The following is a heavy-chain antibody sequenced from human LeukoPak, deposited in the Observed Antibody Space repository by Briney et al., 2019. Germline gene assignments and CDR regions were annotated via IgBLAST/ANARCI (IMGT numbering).Heavy chain of an antibody. CDR2: IYSGGST. J-gene: IGHJ4*02. Sequence: GGSLRLSCAASGFTFSSYAMSWVRQAPGKGLEWVSVIYSGGSTYYADSVKGRFTISRDNSKNTLYLQMNSLRAEDTAVYYCARGGGEVTTVFDYWGQGTLVTVSS. CDR1: GFTFSSYA. CDR3: ARGGGEVTTVFDY. D-gene: IGHD4-17*01. V-gene: IGHV3-53*01.